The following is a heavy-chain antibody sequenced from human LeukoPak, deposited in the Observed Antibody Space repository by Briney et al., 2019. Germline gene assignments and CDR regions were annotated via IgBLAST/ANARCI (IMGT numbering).Heavy chain of an antibody. CDR3: ARGNIVATVIDY. V-gene: IGHV4-59*01. J-gene: IGHJ4*02. CDR2: IYYSGST. D-gene: IGHD5-12*01. Sequence: PSETLSLTCTVSGGSISSYYWSWIRQPPGEGLEWIVYIYYSGSTNYNPSLKSRVTISVDTSKNQFSLKLSSVTAADTAVYYCARGNIVATVIDYWGQGTLVTVSS. CDR1: GGSISSYY.